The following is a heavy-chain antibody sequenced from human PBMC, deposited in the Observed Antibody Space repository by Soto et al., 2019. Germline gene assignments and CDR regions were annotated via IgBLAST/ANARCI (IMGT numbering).Heavy chain of an antibody. CDR2: IRSKANSYAT. V-gene: IGHV3-73*01. CDR1: GFTFSGSA. J-gene: IGHJ3*02. CDR3: TRPYRRVEFDAFDI. Sequence: GGSLRLSCAASGFTFSGSAMHWVRQASGKGLEWVGRIRSKANSYATAYAASVKCRFTISRDDSKNTAYLQMNSLKTEDTAVYYCTRPYRRVEFDAFDIWGQGTMVTVSS. D-gene: IGHD3-10*01.